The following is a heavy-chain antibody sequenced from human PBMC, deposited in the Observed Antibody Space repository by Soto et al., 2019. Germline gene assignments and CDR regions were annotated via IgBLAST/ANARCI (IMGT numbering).Heavy chain of an antibody. CDR1: GFTVSSNY. CDR2: IYSGGST. D-gene: IGHD3-3*01. J-gene: IGHJ4*02. Sequence: PGGSLRLSCAASGFTVSSNYMSWVRQAPGKGLEWVSVIYSGGSTYYADSVKGRFTISRDNSKNTLYLQMNSLRAEDTAVYYCARTLPDFWSGYYTIPPYYFDYWGQGTLVTVPS. CDR3: ARTLPDFWSGYYTIPPYYFDY. V-gene: IGHV3-53*01.